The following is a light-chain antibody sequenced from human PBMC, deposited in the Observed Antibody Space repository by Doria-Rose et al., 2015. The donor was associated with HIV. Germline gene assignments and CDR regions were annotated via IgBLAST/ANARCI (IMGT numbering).Light chain of an antibody. CDR2: WAS. J-gene: IGKJ3*01. Sequence: DIQMTQSPESLGMSLGERATLNCKSNQSLLYTSKDYLAWYQQKPGQPPKLLIYWASTRQSGVPARLSGSGSGTDFTLTISSLEAEDVAVYYCQQYYDTPSFGPGTTVDIK. V-gene: IGKV4-1*01. CDR1: QSLLYTSKDY. CDR3: QQYYDTPS.